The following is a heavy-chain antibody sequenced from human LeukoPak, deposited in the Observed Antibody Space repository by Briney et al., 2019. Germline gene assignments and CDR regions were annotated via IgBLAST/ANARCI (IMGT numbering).Heavy chain of an antibody. D-gene: IGHD6-19*01. Sequence: GGSLRLSCAASGFTFDDYGMHWVRQTPGKGLEWVSGINWNSGNRGYADSVKGRFTISRDNAKNSLYLQMNSLRAEDTALYYCAKGGYSSGWSISGDAFDIWGQGTMVTVSS. CDR2: INWNSGNR. CDR1: GFTFDDYG. J-gene: IGHJ3*02. V-gene: IGHV3-9*01. CDR3: AKGGYSSGWSISGDAFDI.